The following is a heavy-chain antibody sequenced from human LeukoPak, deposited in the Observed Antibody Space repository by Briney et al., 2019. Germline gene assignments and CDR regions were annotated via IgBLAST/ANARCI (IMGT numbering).Heavy chain of an antibody. CDR1: GGTFSSYA. D-gene: IGHD6-19*01. Sequence: SVKVSCKASGGTFSSYAISWVRQAPGQGLEWMGGIIPIFGTANYAQKFQGRVTITTDESTSTAYMELSSLGSEDTAVYYCARDLESIAVAGNGGYWGQGTLVTVSS. CDR2: IIPIFGTA. CDR3: ARDLESIAVAGNGGY. V-gene: IGHV1-69*05. J-gene: IGHJ4*02.